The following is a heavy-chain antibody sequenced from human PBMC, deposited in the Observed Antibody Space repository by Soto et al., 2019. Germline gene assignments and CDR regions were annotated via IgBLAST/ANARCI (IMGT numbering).Heavy chain of an antibody. Sequence: EVQLVESGGGLVQPGGSLRLSCAASGFTFSSYWMHWVRQVPGKGLVWVSRIDEYGNTINYADSVRGRFTISRDNAKNTLYLERNSLRAEDTALYYCTRDIGGRGGYWGQGTLVTVSS. V-gene: IGHV3-74*01. CDR1: GFTFSSYW. CDR3: TRDIGGRGGY. J-gene: IGHJ4*02. D-gene: IGHD3-16*01. CDR2: IDEYGNTI.